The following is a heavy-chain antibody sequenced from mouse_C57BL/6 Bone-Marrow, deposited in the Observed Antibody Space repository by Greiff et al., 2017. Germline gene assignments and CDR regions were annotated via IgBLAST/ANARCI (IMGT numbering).Heavy chain of an antibody. CDR2: INYDGSST. V-gene: IGHV5-16*01. D-gene: IGHD1-1*02. CDR3: VRDGWKMDY. Sequence: EVKLVESEGGLVQPGSSMKLSCTASGFTFSDYYMAWVRQVPEKGLEWVANINYDGSSTYYLDSLKSRFIISRDNAKNILYLQMSSLKSEDTATYYCVRDGWKMDYWGQGTSVTVSS. J-gene: IGHJ4*01. CDR1: GFTFSDYY.